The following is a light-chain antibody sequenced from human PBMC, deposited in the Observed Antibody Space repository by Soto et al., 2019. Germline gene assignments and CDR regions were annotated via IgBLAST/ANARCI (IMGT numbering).Light chain of an antibody. Sequence: EIVLTQSPGTLSLSPGERATLSCRTSQSVSSSYLAWYQQKPGQAPRLLIYGASSRAPGIPDRFSGSGSGTDFTLTISRLEPEDFAVYYCQQYGRSWWTFGQGTKVDIK. CDR3: QQYGRSWWT. J-gene: IGKJ1*01. CDR2: GAS. V-gene: IGKV3-20*01. CDR1: QSVSSSY.